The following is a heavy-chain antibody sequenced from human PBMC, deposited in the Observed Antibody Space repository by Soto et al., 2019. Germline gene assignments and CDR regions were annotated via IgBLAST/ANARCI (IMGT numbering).Heavy chain of an antibody. V-gene: IGHV1-18*01. J-gene: IGHJ4*02. Sequence: GASVKVSCKASGYTFTSYGISWVRQAPGQGLEWMGWISAYNGNTNYAQKLQGRVTMTTDTSTSTAYMELRSLRSDDTAVYYCARDRPQYYYDSSGTSVLDYWGQGTLVTVSS. CDR2: ISAYNGNT. CDR3: ARDRPQYYYDSSGTSVLDY. D-gene: IGHD3-22*01. CDR1: GYTFTSYG.